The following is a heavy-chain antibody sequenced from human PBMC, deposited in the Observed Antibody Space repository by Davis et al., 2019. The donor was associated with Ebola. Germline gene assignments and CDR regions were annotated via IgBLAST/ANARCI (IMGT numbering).Heavy chain of an antibody. CDR1: GYTLTELS. CDR3: ARASYGSGSYSTTVSFDY. CDR2: INPSGGGT. V-gene: IGHV1-46*01. J-gene: IGHJ4*02. D-gene: IGHD3-10*01. Sequence: ASVKVSCKVSGYTLTELSMHWVRQAPGQGLEWLGVINPSGGGTTYAQNSQGRVTMTRDTSTNTVYMDLSSLKSEDTAVYYCARASYGSGSYSTTVSFDYWGQGTLVTVSS.